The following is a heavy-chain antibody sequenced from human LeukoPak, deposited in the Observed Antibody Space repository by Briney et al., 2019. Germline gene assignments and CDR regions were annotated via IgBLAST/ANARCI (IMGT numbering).Heavy chain of an antibody. V-gene: IGHV4-39*01. D-gene: IGHD2-2*01. CDR3: ARRGDIVVVPAAFDY. CDR2: IYYSGST. Sequence: SETLSLTCTVSGGSISSSSYYWGWIRQPPGKGLEWLGSIYYSGSTYYNPSLKSRVTISVDTSKNQFSLKLSSVTAADTAVYYCARRGDIVVVPAAFDYWGQGTLVTVSS. CDR1: GGSISSSSYY. J-gene: IGHJ4*02.